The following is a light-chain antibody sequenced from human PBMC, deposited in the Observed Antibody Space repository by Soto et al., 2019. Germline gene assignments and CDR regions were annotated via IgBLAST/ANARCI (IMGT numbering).Light chain of an antibody. CDR1: QSVNSN. V-gene: IGKV3D-15*01. CDR3: QPHGQWPIT. Sequence: EIVMTQSPATLSVSPGERATLSCRASQSVNSNYLAWYQQKPGQAPRLLIYGISKRATDIPDRFSGSGSGTEFTLTISSLQPEYFATYYCQPHGQWPITFGQGTRLEIK. J-gene: IGKJ5*01. CDR2: GIS.